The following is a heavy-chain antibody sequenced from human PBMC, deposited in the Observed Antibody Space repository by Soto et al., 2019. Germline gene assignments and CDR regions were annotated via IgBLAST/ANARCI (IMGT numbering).Heavy chain of an antibody. Sequence: QVQWVQSGIEVKKPGGSVKVSCNTMGYTFSNYGLSWVRQAPGEGLEWLGWISAYNGHTKYAQKVQDRVTLTTDTSASTAYLELRSLRSDDTAVYYCVRGDEGYFDHWGQGTLVLVSS. D-gene: IGHD3-16*01. CDR3: VRGDEGYFDH. V-gene: IGHV1-18*01. J-gene: IGHJ4*02. CDR1: GYTFSNYG. CDR2: ISAYNGHT.